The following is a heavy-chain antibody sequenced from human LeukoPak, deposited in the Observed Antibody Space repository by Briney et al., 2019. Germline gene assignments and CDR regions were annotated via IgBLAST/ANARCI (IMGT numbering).Heavy chain of an antibody. J-gene: IGHJ3*02. CDR3: AREAWKFRNAFDI. V-gene: IGHV3-74*01. D-gene: IGHD1-1*01. CDR2: IRSDGSGT. CDR1: GFSFSSYW. Sequence: PGGSLRLSCAASGFSFSSYWMHWVRQAPGKGLVWVSGIRSDGSGTNYADSVKGRFTISRDNAKNTLYLQMNSLRAEDAAVYYCAREAWKFRNAFDIWGQGTMVTVSS.